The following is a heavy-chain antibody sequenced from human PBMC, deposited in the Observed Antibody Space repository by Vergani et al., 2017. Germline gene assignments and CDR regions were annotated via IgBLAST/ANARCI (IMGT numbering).Heavy chain of an antibody. J-gene: IGHJ5*02. V-gene: IGHV4-4*02. CDR1: GGSISSSNW. CDR3: ARDSEQWLVRGWFDP. CDR2: IYYSGST. Sequence: QVQLQESGPGLVEPSGTLSLTCAVSGGSISSSNWWSWVRQPPGKGLEWIGEIYYSGSTNYNPSLKSRVTISVDTSKTQFSLKLSSVTAAATAVYYCARDSEQWLVRGWFDPWGQGTLVSVSS. D-gene: IGHD6-19*01.